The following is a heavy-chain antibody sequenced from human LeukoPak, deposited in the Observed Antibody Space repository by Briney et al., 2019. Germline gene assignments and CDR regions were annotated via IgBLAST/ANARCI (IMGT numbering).Heavy chain of an antibody. D-gene: IGHD3-10*01. J-gene: IGHJ4*02. Sequence: GRSLRLSCAASGFTFDDYAMYWVRQAPGKGLEWVSSISWNSGSIGYADAVKGRFTISRDNAKNSLYLQMNGLRAEDTDLYFCAKAVGDAYFDNWGQGTLVTVSS. CDR3: AKAVGDAYFDN. CDR1: GFTFDDYA. CDR2: ISWNSGSI. V-gene: IGHV3-9*01.